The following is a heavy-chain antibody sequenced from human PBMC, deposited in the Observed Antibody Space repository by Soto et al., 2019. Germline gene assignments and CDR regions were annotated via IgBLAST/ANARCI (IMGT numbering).Heavy chain of an antibody. CDR3: ARATGADKEDY. Sequence: GGSLRLSCSASGFIFSSYWMSWLRQAPGKRLEWVASMNEYGSERYYVDSVKGRSTISRDNAKNSLYLQMNSLRAEDTAVYYCARATGADKEDYWGQGALVTVSS. D-gene: IGHD3-10*01. V-gene: IGHV3-7*04. CDR1: GFIFSSYW. J-gene: IGHJ4*02. CDR2: MNEYGSER.